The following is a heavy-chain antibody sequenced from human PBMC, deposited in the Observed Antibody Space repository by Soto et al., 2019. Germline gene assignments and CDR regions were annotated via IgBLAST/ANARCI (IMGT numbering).Heavy chain of an antibody. J-gene: IGHJ5*02. CDR1: GFMFSAYT. D-gene: IGHD3-22*01. CDR2: ISSDSDHI. Sequence: GGSLRLSCAASGFMFSAYTMNWVRQAPGKGLEWLSSISSDSDHIDYADSVRGRFTVSGDNARKSLYLQMDSLGAEDTGVYYCATPYYYNHWGPGTRVTVS. CDR3: ATPYYYNH. V-gene: IGHV3-21*01.